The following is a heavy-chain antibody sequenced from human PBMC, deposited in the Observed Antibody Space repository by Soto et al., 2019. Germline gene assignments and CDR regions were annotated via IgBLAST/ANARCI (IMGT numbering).Heavy chain of an antibody. CDR3: ARCSGRACYRGGDY. CDR2: INGDGGST. V-gene: IGHV3-74*01. CDR1: GFTFSSYW. J-gene: IGHJ4*02. Sequence: EVQLLESGGGLVQPGGSLRLSCVASGFTFSSYWMHWVRQVPGKGLVWLAGINGDGGSTIYAESVKGRFTISRDNAKNTLYLQMSRLSAEDTAVYYCARCSGRACYRGGDYWGPGTLVTVSS. D-gene: IGHD2-21*02.